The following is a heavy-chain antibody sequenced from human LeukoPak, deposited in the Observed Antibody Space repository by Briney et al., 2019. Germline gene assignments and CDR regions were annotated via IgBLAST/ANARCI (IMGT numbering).Heavy chain of an antibody. J-gene: IGHJ4*02. CDR2: IIVGGGST. D-gene: IGHD3-22*01. CDR1: GFTFSGFP. CDR3: AKERPQYYYDSSGPTGGYFDY. V-gene: IGHV3-23*01. Sequence: PGGSLGPSCAASGFTFSGFPMSWFRQPQGRGLDWASPIIVGGGSTYYADSVKGRFTISRDNSKNTLYLQMNSLRAEDTAVYYCAKERPQYYYDSSGPTGGYFDYWGQGTLVTVSS.